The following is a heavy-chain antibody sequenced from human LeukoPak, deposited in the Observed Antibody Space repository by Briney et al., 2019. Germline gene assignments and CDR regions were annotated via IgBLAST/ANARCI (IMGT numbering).Heavy chain of an antibody. Sequence: PGGSLRLSCAASGFTVSSNYMSWVRQAPGKGLEWVSVIYSGGSTYYADSVKGRFTISRDNSKNTLYLQMNSLRAEDTAVYHCAREAPVVIPYDAFDIWGQGTMVTVSS. J-gene: IGHJ3*02. CDR1: GFTVSSNY. D-gene: IGHD3-22*01. CDR2: IYSGGST. V-gene: IGHV3-66*01. CDR3: AREAPVVIPYDAFDI.